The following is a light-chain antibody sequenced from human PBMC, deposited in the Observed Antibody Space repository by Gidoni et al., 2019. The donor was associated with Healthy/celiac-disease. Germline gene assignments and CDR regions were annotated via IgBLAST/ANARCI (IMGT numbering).Light chain of an antibody. CDR2: AAS. CDR3: QQSYSTPLLT. CDR1: QSISSY. J-gene: IGKJ4*01. Sequence: DIQMTQSPTSLSASVGDRVTITCRASQSISSYLNWYQQKPGKAPKLLIYAASSLQSGVPSRFSGRGSGTDFTLTISSLQPEDFATYYCQQSYSTPLLTFGGETKVEIK. V-gene: IGKV1-39*01.